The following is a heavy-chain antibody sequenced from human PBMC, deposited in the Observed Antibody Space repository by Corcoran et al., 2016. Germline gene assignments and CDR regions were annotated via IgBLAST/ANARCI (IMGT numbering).Heavy chain of an antibody. CDR1: GFTFSSYW. J-gene: IGHJ6*02. CDR2: IKQDGSEK. D-gene: IGHD3-16*01. V-gene: IGHV3-7*01. CDR3: ARETLGYYYYYGMDV. Sequence: EVQLVESGGGLVQPGGSLRLSCAASGFTFSSYWMSWVRQAPGKGLEWVANIKQDGSEKYYVDSVKGRFTISRDNAKNSLYLQRNSLRAEDTAVYYCARETLGYYYYYGMDVWGQGTTVTVSS.